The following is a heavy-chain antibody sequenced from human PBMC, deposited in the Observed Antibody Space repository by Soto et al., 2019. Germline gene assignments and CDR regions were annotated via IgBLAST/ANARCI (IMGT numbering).Heavy chain of an antibody. CDR3: ARKAWVRFDY. V-gene: IGHV4-30-2*06. CDR2: SYHSGSS. Sequence: SETLSLTCTVSGGSINSAGHSWGWVRQSPGKGLEWIGYSYHSGSSYYNPSLQSRVTISVDKSTNEFSLKVTSVTAADTAIYYCARKAWVRFDYWGQGALVTVSS. D-gene: IGHD7-27*01. CDR1: GGSINSAGHS. J-gene: IGHJ4*02.